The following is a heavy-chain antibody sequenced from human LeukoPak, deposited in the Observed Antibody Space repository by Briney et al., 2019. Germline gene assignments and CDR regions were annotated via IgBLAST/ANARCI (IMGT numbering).Heavy chain of an antibody. CDR2: FDPEVGKT. Sequence: ASVTVSCKVSGYKLTESSMHWVRQAPGKGRAWMGGFDPEVGKTIYAQRFQGRVSMTEDTSTDTAYMELTSLRSEDTAMYYCAADMMQLRADSYFDYWGQGTLVTVSS. V-gene: IGHV1-24*01. J-gene: IGHJ4*02. D-gene: IGHD3-16*01. CDR1: GYKLTESS. CDR3: AADMMQLRADSYFDY.